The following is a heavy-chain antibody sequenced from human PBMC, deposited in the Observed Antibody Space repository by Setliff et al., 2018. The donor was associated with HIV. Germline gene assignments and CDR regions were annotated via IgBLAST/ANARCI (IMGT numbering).Heavy chain of an antibody. J-gene: IGHJ4*02. CDR2: IASHGNWH. CDR1: GFTLTDYP. Sequence: GGSLRLSCAASGFTLTDYPMHWVRQAPGNGLEWVAVIASHGNWHDYAASVKGRFTISRDTSRNTLYLQMSSLRVEDSALYYCARENNFDYWGQGTLVTVSS. CDR3: ARENNFDY. V-gene: IGHV3-30*04.